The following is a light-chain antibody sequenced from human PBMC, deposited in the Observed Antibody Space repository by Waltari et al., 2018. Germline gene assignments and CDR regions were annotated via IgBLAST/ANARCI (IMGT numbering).Light chain of an antibody. CDR3: LLYYGGQGV. J-gene: IGLJ1*01. CDR1: SAAVTSGYF. CDR2: STT. Sequence: QTVVTQEPSLTVSPGGTITLTCSSNSAAVTSGYFPNWFQQKPGQAPRALIYSTTSRHSWTPARFSGSLLGGKAALTLSGVQPEDEAEYYCLLYYGGQGVFGTGTKVTVL. V-gene: IGLV7-43*01.